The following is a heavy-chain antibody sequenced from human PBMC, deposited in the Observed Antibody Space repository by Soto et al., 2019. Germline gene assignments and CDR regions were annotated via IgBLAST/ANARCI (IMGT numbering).Heavy chain of an antibody. CDR3: SRDWSADY. D-gene: IGHD1-1*01. J-gene: IGHJ4*02. V-gene: IGHV3-23*01. Sequence: EVRLLESGGGLVHPGGSLRLSCAASGFIFNNYAMTWVRQAPGKGLEWVTAIGGSGRDPYYADSVKGRFTISRDNSKNPLYLRMRSLRAEDKAVYCCSRDWSADYWGQGPLVTVFS. CDR2: IGGSGRDP. CDR1: GFIFNNYA.